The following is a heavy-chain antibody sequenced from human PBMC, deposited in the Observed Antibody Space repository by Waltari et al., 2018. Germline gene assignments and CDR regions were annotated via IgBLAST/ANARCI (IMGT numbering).Heavy chain of an antibody. J-gene: IGHJ4*02. V-gene: IGHV4-31*03. Sequence: QVQLQESGPGLAKPSQTLSLTCTVSGGSVSSRGYYWSWIRQHPGKGLEWIGYIYYKGSTYYNPSLKSRVTILEGTSKNQFSLKLTSVTAADTAVYYCARGGAAAGNFNYWGQGTLVTVSS. D-gene: IGHD6-13*01. CDR1: GGSVSSRGYY. CDR3: ARGGAAAGNFNY. CDR2: IYYKGST.